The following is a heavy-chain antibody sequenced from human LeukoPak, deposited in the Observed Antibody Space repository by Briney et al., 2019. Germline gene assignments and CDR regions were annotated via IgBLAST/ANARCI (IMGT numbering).Heavy chain of an antibody. V-gene: IGHV4-30-2*01. CDR2: IYHSGDT. D-gene: IGHD3-3*01. Sequence: PSETLSLTCSVSGGSLSSGAYYWSWIRQPPGKGLEWIGHIYHSGDTFYNPSLKSRVTISVDRSKNQFSLKLTSVTAADTAVYYCARESNDFWSGYPRGYFDYWGQGTLVTVSS. CDR3: ARESNDFWSGYPRGYFDY. CDR1: GGSLSSGAYY. J-gene: IGHJ4*02.